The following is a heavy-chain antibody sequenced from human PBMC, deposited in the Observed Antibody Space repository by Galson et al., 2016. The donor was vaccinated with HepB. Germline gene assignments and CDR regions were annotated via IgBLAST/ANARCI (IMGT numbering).Heavy chain of an antibody. CDR1: GDSIGSSSYH. Sequence: SETLSLTCRVSGDSIGSSSYHWAWIRQPPGKGLEWIGSIYYVGRAYYRSSLKSRLTISLDPAKNHISLNQTSVTAADTAVYYCATVPGWESGIYDHWGQGTLVSVSS. V-gene: IGHV4-39*02. CDR2: IYYVGRA. J-gene: IGHJ4*02. D-gene: IGHD1-26*01. CDR3: ATVPGWESGIYDH.